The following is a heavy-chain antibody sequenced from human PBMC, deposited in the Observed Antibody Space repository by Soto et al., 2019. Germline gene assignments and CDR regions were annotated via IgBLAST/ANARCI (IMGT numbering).Heavy chain of an antibody. Sequence: QVQLVQSGAEVKKPGASVKVSCKASGYTFTSYGISWVRQAPGQGLEWMGRISAYNGNTNYAQKLQGRVTMTTDTSTRTAYMDLRSLRSDDTAVYYCARDRGYNWNYGWFDPWGQGTLVTVSS. CDR3: ARDRGYNWNYGWFDP. D-gene: IGHD1-7*01. CDR2: ISAYNGNT. J-gene: IGHJ5*02. CDR1: GYTFTSYG. V-gene: IGHV1-18*01.